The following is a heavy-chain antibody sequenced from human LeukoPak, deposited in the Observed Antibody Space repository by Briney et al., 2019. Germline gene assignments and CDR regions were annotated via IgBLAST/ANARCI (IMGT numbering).Heavy chain of an antibody. CDR3: ARIRSVVAPFDY. D-gene: IGHD3-22*01. J-gene: IGHJ4*02. CDR1: GGSISSYY. Sequence: PSETLSLTCTVSGGSISSYYWSWIRQPPGKGLEWIGYINYSGSTNYNPSLKSRVTMSVDTSKNQFSLKLSSVTAADTAVYYCARIRSVVAPFDYWGQGTLVTVSS. V-gene: IGHV4-59*08. CDR2: INYSGST.